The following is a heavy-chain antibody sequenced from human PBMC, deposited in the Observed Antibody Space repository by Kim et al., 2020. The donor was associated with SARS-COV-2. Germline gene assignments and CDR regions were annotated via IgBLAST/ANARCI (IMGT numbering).Heavy chain of an antibody. V-gene: IGHV4-4*07. CDR3: ASALGH. Sequence: YTSGHTNYNPSLQSRVTMSVDMSKNQVSQKRSSVTAADTAVYYCASALGHWGQGTLVTVSS. D-gene: IGHD3-16*02. J-gene: IGHJ4*02. CDR2: YTSGHT.